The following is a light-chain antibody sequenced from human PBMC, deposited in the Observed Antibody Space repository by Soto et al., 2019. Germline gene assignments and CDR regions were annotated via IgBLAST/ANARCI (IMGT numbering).Light chain of an antibody. CDR3: QQYDRALPST. Sequence: EIVLTQSPGTLSLSPGERATLSCRASQSVSRGYLAWYQQKPGQAPRLLIYGTSSRATGIPDRFSASGSGTDFSLTISRLEPEDFALYYCQQYDRALPSTFGQGTRLEIK. CDR2: GTS. V-gene: IGKV3-20*01. CDR1: QSVSRGY. J-gene: IGKJ5*01.